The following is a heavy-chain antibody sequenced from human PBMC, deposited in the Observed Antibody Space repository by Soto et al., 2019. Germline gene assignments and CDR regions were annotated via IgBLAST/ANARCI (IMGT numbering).Heavy chain of an antibody. CDR2: ISVEGASS. Sequence: EVQLLESGGGLVQPGGSLRLSCAASGSTFSSHVMNWVRQTPGKGLEWVSSISVEGASSSFEDSVKGRFSISRDNSKNTLYLQMNNLRAEDTGIYHCAKDRSGWYYFDYWGQGTLVTVTS. CDR3: AKDRSGWYYFDY. CDR1: GSTFSSHV. V-gene: IGHV3-23*01. J-gene: IGHJ4*02. D-gene: IGHD6-19*01.